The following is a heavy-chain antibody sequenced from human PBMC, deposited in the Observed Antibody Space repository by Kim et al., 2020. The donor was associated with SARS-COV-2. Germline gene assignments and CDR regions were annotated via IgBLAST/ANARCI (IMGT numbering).Heavy chain of an antibody. Sequence: ASVKVSCKVSGYTLTELSIHWVRQAPGKGLEWMGGFDPEDGETISVQKFQGRVTMTEDTSTNTAYMELSSLRSEDTAVYYCVTAYRTAAGVSDFDYWGQG. CDR3: VTAYRTAAGVSDFDY. V-gene: IGHV1-24*01. CDR1: GYTLTELS. CDR2: FDPEDGET. J-gene: IGHJ4*02. D-gene: IGHD6-13*01.